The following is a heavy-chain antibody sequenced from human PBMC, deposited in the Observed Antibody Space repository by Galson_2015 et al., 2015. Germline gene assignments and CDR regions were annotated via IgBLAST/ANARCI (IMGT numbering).Heavy chain of an antibody. V-gene: IGHV4-4*02. J-gene: IGHJ4*02. D-gene: IGHD2-21*01. CDR3: ARILRDWAYYFDY. CDR2: IYHSGST. Sequence: ETLSLTCAVPGGSISSSNWWSWVRQPPGKGLEWIGEIYHSGSTNYNPSLKSRVTISVDKSKNQFSLKLSSVTAADTAVYYCARILRDWAYYFDYWGQGTLVTVSS. CDR1: GGSISSSNW.